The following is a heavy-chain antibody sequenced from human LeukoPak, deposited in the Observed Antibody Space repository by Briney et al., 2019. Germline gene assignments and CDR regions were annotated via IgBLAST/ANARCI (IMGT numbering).Heavy chain of an antibody. CDR2: IIPIFGTA. V-gene: IGHV1-69*13. CDR3: ARDKVRATPNQEYYYYYYMDV. CDR1: GGTFSSYA. J-gene: IGHJ6*03. D-gene: IGHD4-23*01. Sequence: EASVKVSCKASGGTFSSYAISWVRQAPGQGLEWMGGIIPIFGTANYAQKFQGRVTITADESTSTAYMELSSLRSEDTAVYYCARDKVRATPNQEYYYYYYMDVWGKGTTVTVSS.